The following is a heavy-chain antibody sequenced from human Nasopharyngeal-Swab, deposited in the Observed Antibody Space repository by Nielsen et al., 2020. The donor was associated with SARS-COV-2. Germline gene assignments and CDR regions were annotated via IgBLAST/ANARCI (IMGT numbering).Heavy chain of an antibody. CDR2: TEIGGIT. D-gene: IGHD2-8*01. CDR3: ARDLGGGYCTTINCLGS. V-gene: IGHV3-53*01. Sequence: GRSLRLSCAVSGFIVSSTYMSWVRQAPGKGLEWVSVTEIGGITHYADSVKGRFTISRDSSTNPLYLQMNSLRVEDTAVYYCARDLGGGYCTTINCLGSWGQGTLVTVSS. J-gene: IGHJ1*01. CDR1: GFIVSSTY.